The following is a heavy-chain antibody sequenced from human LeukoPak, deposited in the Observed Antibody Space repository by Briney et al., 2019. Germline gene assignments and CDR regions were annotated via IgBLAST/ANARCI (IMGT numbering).Heavy chain of an antibody. CDR3: VRARGAAAGTWYGWFDP. D-gene: IGHD6-13*01. V-gene: IGHV3-11*01. J-gene: IGHJ5*02. CDR1: GFTFSDYY. CDR2: ISSSGSTR. Sequence: GGSLRLSCGASGFTFSDYYMSWIRQAPGEGLEWVSHISSSGSTRYYAHPVKGRFTIPKDNAKNSLYLQMNSLRAEATALYYFVRARGAAAGTWYGWFDPWGQGTLVTVSS.